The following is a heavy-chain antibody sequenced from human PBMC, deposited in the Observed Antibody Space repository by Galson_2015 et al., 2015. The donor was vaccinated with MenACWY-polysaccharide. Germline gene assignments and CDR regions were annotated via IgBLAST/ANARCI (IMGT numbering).Heavy chain of an antibody. J-gene: IGHJ4*02. CDR3: ARAYCDRTTCYGGD. Sequence: SLRLSCAASGVTFSSSAMHWVRQAPGKGLEWVAVISYDGSNKYYADFLKGRFTISRDNSKNMVFLQMNSLRTEDTAVYYCARAYCDRTTCYGGDWGQGTLVTVSS. CDR2: ISYDGSNK. D-gene: IGHD2-2*01. V-gene: IGHV3-30-3*01. CDR1: GVTFSSSA.